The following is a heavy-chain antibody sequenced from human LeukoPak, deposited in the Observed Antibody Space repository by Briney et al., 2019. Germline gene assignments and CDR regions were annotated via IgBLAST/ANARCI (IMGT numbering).Heavy chain of an antibody. CDR3: ARDYMIVSGGGFDP. D-gene: IGHD3-22*01. V-gene: IGHV1-18*01. Sequence: ASVKVSCKASGYTFTSYGISWVRQAPGQGLEWMGWISAYNGNTNYAQKPQGRVTMTTDTSTSTAYMELRSLRSDDTAVYYCARDYMIVSGGGFDPWGQGTLVTVSS. CDR2: ISAYNGNT. J-gene: IGHJ5*02. CDR1: GYTFTSYG.